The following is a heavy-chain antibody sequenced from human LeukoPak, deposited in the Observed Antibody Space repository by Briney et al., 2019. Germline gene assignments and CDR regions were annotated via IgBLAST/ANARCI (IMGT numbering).Heavy chain of an antibody. CDR2: ISSNGGST. J-gene: IGHJ6*02. CDR1: GFTFSSYA. Sequence: QTGGSLRLSCAASGFTFSSYAMHWVRQAPGKGLEYVSAISSNGGSTYYANSVKGRFTISRDNSKNTLYLQMNSLRAEDTAVYYCARDQQSYYFPPYYGMDVWGQGTTVTVSS. V-gene: IGHV3-64*01. CDR3: ARDQQSYYFPPYYGMDV. D-gene: IGHD3/OR15-3a*01.